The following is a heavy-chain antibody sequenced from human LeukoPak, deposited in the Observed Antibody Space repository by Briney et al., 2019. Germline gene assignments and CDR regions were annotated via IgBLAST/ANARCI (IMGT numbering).Heavy chain of an antibody. CDR2: ISSSGSTI. D-gene: IGHD3-22*01. Sequence: QTGGSLRLSRAASGFTFSSYAMHWIRKAPGKGLEWVSYISSSGSTIYYADSVKGRFTISRDNAKNSLYLQMNSLRAEDTAVYYCARDGHYYASSGYYYWGQGTLVTVSS. J-gene: IGHJ4*02. CDR1: GFTFSSYA. V-gene: IGHV3-48*04. CDR3: ARDGHYYASSGYYY.